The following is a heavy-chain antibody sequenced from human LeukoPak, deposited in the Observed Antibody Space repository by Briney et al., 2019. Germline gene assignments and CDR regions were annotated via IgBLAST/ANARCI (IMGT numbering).Heavy chain of an antibody. CDR1: GFTFSESS. CDR2: IRYSSSIT. V-gene: IGHV3-48*04. Sequence: GGSLRLSCAASGFTFSESSMNWVRQAPGKGLEWVSYIRYSSSITYYADSVKGRFTVSRDNAKNSLYLQMNSLRAEDTAVYYCARPKGRDDAFDIWGQGTMVTVSS. CDR3: ARPKGRDDAFDI. J-gene: IGHJ3*02.